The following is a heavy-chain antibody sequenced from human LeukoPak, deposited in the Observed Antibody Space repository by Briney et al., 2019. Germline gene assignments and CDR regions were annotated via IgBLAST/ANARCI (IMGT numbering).Heavy chain of an antibody. CDR3: ARVSIAAAGTVFDY. Sequence: SETLSLTCTVSGGSITIYYWSWIRQPAGKGLEWIGRIYTSGSTNYNPSLKSRVTMSVDTSKNQFSLTLNSVTAADTAVYYCARVSIAAAGTVFDYWGQGTLVTVSS. V-gene: IGHV4-4*07. CDR1: GGSITIYY. J-gene: IGHJ4*02. CDR2: IYTSGST. D-gene: IGHD6-13*01.